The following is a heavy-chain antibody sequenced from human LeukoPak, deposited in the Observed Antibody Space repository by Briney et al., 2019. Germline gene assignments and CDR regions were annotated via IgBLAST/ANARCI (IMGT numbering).Heavy chain of an antibody. CDR2: IKQDGSEK. CDR3: AREGVPAARDY. D-gene: IGHD2-2*01. V-gene: IGHV3-7*01. CDR1: GFTFSRHW. J-gene: IGHJ4*02. Sequence: GGSLRLSCAASGFTFSRHWMSWVRQAPWKGLEWVASIKQDGSEKNYVDSVKGRFTISRDNAKNALYLQMNSLRAEDTAVYYCAREGVPAARDYWGQGTLVTVSS.